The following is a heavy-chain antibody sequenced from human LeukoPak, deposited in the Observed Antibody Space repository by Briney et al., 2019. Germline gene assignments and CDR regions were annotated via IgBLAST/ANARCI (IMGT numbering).Heavy chain of an antibody. J-gene: IGHJ6*02. CDR3: ARVSRQGYSCSWYGDYYYGMDV. CDR2: ISGSGGST. CDR1: GFTISSYA. Sequence: GGSLRLSCAASGFTISSYAMSWVRQAPGKGLEWVAAISGSGGSTYNADSVKGRLTISRDNSRNTLYMQMKSLRAEDTAVYYCARVSRQGYSCSWYGDYYYGMDVWGQGTTVTVSS. D-gene: IGHD6-13*01. V-gene: IGHV3-23*01.